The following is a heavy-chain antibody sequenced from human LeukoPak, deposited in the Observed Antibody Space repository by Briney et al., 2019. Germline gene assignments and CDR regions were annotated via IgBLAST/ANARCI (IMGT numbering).Heavy chain of an antibody. V-gene: IGHV4-59*01. CDR2: IYYSGST. D-gene: IGHD1-1*01. J-gene: IGHJ4*02. CDR3: ARGIPGERYILPFEY. Sequence: SETLSQTLTVSGGSISSYHCSWSRQPPGKGLEWIGYIYYSGSTNYNPSLKSRVTISVDTSKNQFYLKLSSMTAADAAVYYCARGIPGERYILPFEYWGQGTLVTVSS. CDR1: GGSISSYH.